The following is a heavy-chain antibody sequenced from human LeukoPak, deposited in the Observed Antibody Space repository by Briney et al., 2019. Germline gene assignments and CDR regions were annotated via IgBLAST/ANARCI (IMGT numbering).Heavy chain of an antibody. Sequence: GGSLRLSCAASGFTFDDYTMHWVRQAPGKGLEWVSLISWDGGSTYYADSVKGRFTISRDNSKNSLYLQMNSLRTEDTALYYCAKDSHLLLPTFSFDYWGQGTLVTVSS. D-gene: IGHD2/OR15-2a*01. V-gene: IGHV3-43*01. CDR1: GFTFDDYT. J-gene: IGHJ4*02. CDR3: AKDSHLLLPTFSFDY. CDR2: ISWDGGST.